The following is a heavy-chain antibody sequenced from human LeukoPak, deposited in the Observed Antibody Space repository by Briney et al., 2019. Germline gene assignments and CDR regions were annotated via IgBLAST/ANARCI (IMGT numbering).Heavy chain of an antibody. CDR1: GYTFTSYG. CDR3: ARDRVAARPHPYNWFDP. Sequence: ASVKVSCRAYGYTFTSYGISWVRQAPGQGLEWMGWISAYNGNTNYAQKLQGRVTMTTDTSTSTAYMELRSLRSDDTAVYYCARDRVAARPHPYNWFDPWGQGTLVTVSS. CDR2: ISAYNGNT. J-gene: IGHJ5*02. D-gene: IGHD6-6*01. V-gene: IGHV1-18*01.